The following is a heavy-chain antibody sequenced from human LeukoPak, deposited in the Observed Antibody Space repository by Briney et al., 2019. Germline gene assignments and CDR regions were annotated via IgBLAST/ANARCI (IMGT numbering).Heavy chain of an antibody. J-gene: IGHJ4*02. V-gene: IGHV4-59*01. CDR3: ARVRVGRATTYTAVVTPNFDY. Sequence: SETLSLTCTVSGGSISSYYWSWIRQPPGKGLEWIGYIYYSGSTNYNPSLKSRVTISVDTSKNQFSLKLSSVTAADTAVYYCARVRVGRATTYTAVVTPNFDYWGQGTLVTVSS. CDR2: IYYSGST. D-gene: IGHD5-18*01. CDR1: GGSISSYY.